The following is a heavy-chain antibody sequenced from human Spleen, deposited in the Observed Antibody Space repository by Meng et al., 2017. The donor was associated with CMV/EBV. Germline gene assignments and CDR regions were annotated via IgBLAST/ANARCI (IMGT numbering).Heavy chain of an antibody. D-gene: IGHD2-2*01. V-gene: IGHV3-30-3*01. CDR3: ARDREICSSTSCPRYYYYGMDV. CDR1: GFTFSSYA. J-gene: IGHJ6*02. CDR2: ISYDGSNK. Sequence: GGSLRLSCAASGFTFSSYAMHWVRQAPGKGLEWVAVISYDGSNKYYADSVKGRFTISRDNSKNTLYPQMNSLRAEDTAVYYCARDREICSSTSCPRYYYYGMDVWGQGTTVTVSS.